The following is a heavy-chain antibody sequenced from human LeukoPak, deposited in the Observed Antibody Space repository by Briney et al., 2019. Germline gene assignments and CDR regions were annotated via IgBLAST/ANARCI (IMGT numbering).Heavy chain of an antibody. CDR3: ARYYSGWYYFDY. Sequence: ASVKVSCKASGGTFSSYAISWVRQAPGQGLEWMGGIIPMFGTANYAQKFQGRVTITADESTSTAYMELSSLRSEDTAVYYCARYYSGWYYFDYWGQGTLVTVSS. CDR2: IIPMFGTA. D-gene: IGHD6-19*01. V-gene: IGHV1-69*13. J-gene: IGHJ4*02. CDR1: GGTFSSYA.